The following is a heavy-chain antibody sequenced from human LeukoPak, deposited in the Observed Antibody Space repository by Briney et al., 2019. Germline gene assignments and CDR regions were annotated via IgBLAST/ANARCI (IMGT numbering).Heavy chain of an antibody. Sequence: GGSLRLSCAAFGFMFSAYGMHWVRQAPGKGLEWLAVTSYDGGNTYYAASVKGRFTISRDNSNNTLDLQMNSLRAEDTAVYYCAKDSSSGSSYYFHGMDVWGQGTTVIVSS. J-gene: IGHJ6*02. CDR2: TSYDGGNT. CDR1: GFMFSAYG. V-gene: IGHV3-30*18. CDR3: AKDSSSGSSYYFHGMDV. D-gene: IGHD3-10*01.